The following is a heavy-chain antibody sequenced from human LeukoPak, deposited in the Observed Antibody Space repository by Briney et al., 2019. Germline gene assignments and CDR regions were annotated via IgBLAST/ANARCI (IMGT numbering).Heavy chain of an antibody. D-gene: IGHD6-6*01. J-gene: IGHJ4*02. V-gene: IGHV1-18*01. CDR2: ISAYKGNT. CDR3: ARDSDNVVPFDY. Sequence: ASVKVSCKASGYTFTSYGISWVRQAPGQGLEWMGWISAYKGNTNYAQKLQGRVTMTTDTSTSTAYMELRSLRSDDTAVYYCARDSDNVVPFDYWGQGTLVTVSS. CDR1: GYTFTSYG.